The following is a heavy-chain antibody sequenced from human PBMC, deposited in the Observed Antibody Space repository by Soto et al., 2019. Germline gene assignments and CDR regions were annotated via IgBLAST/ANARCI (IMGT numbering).Heavy chain of an antibody. CDR1: GFTFSGYW. CDR2: INSDGSST. D-gene: IGHD5-18*01. CDR3: ARCGYTYGYDGDV. Sequence: EVQLVESGGGLVQPGGSLRLSCAASGFTFSGYWMHWVRQAPGKGLVWVSRINSDGSSTSYADSVKGRFTISRDNAKNTLYLQRNSLRAEDTAVYYCARCGYTYGYDGDVWGQGTTVTVSS. V-gene: IGHV3-74*01. J-gene: IGHJ6*02.